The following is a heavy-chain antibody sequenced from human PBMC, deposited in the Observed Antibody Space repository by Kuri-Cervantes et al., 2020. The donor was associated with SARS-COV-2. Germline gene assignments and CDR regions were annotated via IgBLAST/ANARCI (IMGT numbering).Heavy chain of an antibody. CDR3: ARLRSLGYCTSGVCSPNFFEI. J-gene: IGHJ3*02. CDR2: ISAYNGNT. V-gene: IGHV1-18*01. D-gene: IGHD2-8*01. CDR1: GYTFTSYG. Sequence: ASVKVSCKGSGYTFTSYGISWVRQAPGQGLEWMGWISAYNGNTNYAQKLQGRVTMTTDTSTSTAYMELRSLRSDDTAVYYCARLRSLGYCTSGVCSPNFFEIWGQGTMVTVSS.